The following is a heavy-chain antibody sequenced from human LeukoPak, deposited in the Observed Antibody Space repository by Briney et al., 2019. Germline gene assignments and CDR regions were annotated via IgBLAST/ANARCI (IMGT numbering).Heavy chain of an antibody. V-gene: IGHV1-2*02. CDR2: INPNSGGT. J-gene: IGHJ5*02. CDR1: GYTFTSYY. Sequence: ASVKVSCKASGYTFTSYYMHWVRQAPGQGLEWMGWINPNSGGTNYAQKFQGRVTMTRDTSISTAYMELSRLRSDDTAVYYCARDLSFLYSSGWGNWFDPWGQGTLVTVSS. CDR3: ARDLSFLYSSGWGNWFDP. D-gene: IGHD6-19*01.